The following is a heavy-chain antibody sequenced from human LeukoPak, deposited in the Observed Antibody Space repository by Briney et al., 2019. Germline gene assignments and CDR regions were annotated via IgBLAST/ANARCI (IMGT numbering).Heavy chain of an antibody. CDR1: RFTFSSYG. D-gene: IGHD3-10*01. V-gene: IGHV3-23*01. CDR3: AKGSTRYGSGNYHGY. Sequence: QPGGSLRVSCAASRFTFSSYGMSWVRQAPGKGLEWVSAIGGSGVSTYYADSVKGRFTISRDNSKNTLYLQMNSLRTEDTAVYYCAKGSTRYGSGNYHGYWGQGTLVTVSS. CDR2: IGGSGVST. J-gene: IGHJ4*02.